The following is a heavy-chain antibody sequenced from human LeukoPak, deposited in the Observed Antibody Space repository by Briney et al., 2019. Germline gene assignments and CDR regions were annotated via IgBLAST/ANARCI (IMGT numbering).Heavy chain of an antibody. D-gene: IGHD3-22*01. V-gene: IGHV1-24*01. CDR1: GYTLTELS. J-gene: IGHJ3*01. CDR3: ATTYDYDISGYSWPFDL. CDR2: FDPEDGET. Sequence: ASVKVSCKVSGYTLTELSMHWVRQAPGKGLEWMGGFDPEDGETIYAQKFQGRVTMTEDTSTDTAYMELSSLRSEDTAVYYCATTYDYDISGYSWPFDLWGQGTMVTVSS.